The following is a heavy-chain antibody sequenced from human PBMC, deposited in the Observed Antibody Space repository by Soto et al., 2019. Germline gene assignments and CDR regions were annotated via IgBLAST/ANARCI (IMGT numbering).Heavy chain of an antibody. J-gene: IGHJ4*02. CDR2: VYSDNNK. V-gene: IGHV2-5*02. Sequence: SRPTLVNPTQTLTLTCTFSGFSLSASGVAVGWIRQPPGKALEWLALVYSDNNKHYSPSLNSRLSINKDTSKNQVVLTMTNMDPVDTATYYCAHRVHSGGGTWYFDYWGQGTLVTLSS. CDR1: GFSLSASGVA. CDR3: AHRVHSGGGTWYFDY. D-gene: IGHD2-15*01.